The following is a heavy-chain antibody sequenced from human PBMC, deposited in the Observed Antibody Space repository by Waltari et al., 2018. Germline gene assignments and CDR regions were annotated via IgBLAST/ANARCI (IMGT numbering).Heavy chain of an antibody. CDR2: MNPNSGNT. CDR3: ARAGYYYDSSGYYYFDY. V-gene: IGHV1-8*01. CDR1: GYTFTSYD. Sequence: QVQLVQSGAEVKKPGASVKVSCKASGYTFTSYDINWVRQATGQGLEWMGWMNPNSGNTGYAQKFQGRVTMTRNTSISTAYMELSSLRSEDTAVYYCARAGYYYDSSGYYYFDYWGQGTLVTVSS. D-gene: IGHD3-22*01. J-gene: IGHJ4*02.